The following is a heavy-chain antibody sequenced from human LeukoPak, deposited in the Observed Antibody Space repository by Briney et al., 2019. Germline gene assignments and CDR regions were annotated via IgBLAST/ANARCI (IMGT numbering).Heavy chain of an antibody. V-gene: IGHV4-59*01. J-gene: IGHJ4*02. D-gene: IGHD3-10*01. CDR1: GVSIGFYY. CDR2: VYYNGSS. CDR3: ARSIKRGLFDY. Sequence: SETLSLTCTVSGVSIGFYYWNWIRQPPGKGLEWIGCVYYNGSSNYNPSLKSRVTISVDTSKIQFSLKLSSVTAADAAVYYCARSIKRGLFDYWGQGTLVTVSS.